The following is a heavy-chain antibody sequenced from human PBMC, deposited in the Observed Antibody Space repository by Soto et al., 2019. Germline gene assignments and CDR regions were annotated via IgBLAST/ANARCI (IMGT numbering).Heavy chain of an antibody. Sequence: QVQLVQSGAEVKKPGASVKVSCKASGYTFTSYDINWVRQATGQGLEWMGWMNPNSGNTGYAQKFQGRVTMTRNTSISTAYMERSSLRSEDTAVYYCASSSAPPYYYYYYGMDVWGQGTTVTVSS. CDR1: GYTFTSYD. CDR3: ASSSAPPYYYYYYGMDV. CDR2: MNPNSGNT. J-gene: IGHJ6*02. D-gene: IGHD1-26*01. V-gene: IGHV1-8*01.